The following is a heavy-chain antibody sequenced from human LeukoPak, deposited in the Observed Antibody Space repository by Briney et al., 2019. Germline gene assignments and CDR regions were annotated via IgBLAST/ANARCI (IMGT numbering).Heavy chain of an antibody. CDR1: GFTFSDYS. D-gene: IGHD2-15*01. J-gene: IGHJ4*02. Sequence: GGSLRLSCAASGFTFSDYSINWVRQAPGKGLEWVSSISSTGSYIYYADSVKGRFTISRDNAKNSLYLQMNSLRAEDTAVYYCAKDRAPYCSGGSCYSGFDYWGQGTLVTVSS. CDR2: ISSTGSYI. CDR3: AKDRAPYCSGGSCYSGFDY. V-gene: IGHV3-21*01.